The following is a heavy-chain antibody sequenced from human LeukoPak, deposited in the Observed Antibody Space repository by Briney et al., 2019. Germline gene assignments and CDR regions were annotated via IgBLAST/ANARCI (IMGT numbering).Heavy chain of an antibody. V-gene: IGHV4-30-2*01. CDR1: GGSISSGGYY. D-gene: IGHD6-6*01. J-gene: IGHJ6*03. CDR3: ARDGRMVMAARHYYYYMDV. Sequence: SQTLSLTCTVSGGSISSGGYYWSWIRQPPGKGLEWIGYIYHSGSTYYNPSLKSRVTISVDRSKNQFPLKLSSVTAADTAVYYCARDGRMVMAARHYYYYMDVWGKGTTVTVSS. CDR2: IYHSGST.